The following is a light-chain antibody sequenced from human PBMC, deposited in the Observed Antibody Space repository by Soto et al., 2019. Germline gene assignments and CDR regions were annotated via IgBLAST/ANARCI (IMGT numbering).Light chain of an antibody. CDR2: EVS. V-gene: IGLV2-14*01. CDR1: NSDVGGYNY. Sequence: QSVPTSPASVSGSPGQTITLSCTGPNSDVGGYNYVSLYPQHPGKGPKLMIFEVSNRPSWVSTRFPAPTFGNMASLPFSGLQAEDEADYYCSSYTSSSTFYVFGTGTKVTVL. J-gene: IGLJ1*01. CDR3: SSYTSSSTFYV.